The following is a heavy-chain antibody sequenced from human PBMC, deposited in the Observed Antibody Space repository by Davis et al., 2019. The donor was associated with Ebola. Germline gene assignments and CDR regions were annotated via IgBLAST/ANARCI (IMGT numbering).Heavy chain of an antibody. D-gene: IGHD4-17*01. CDR1: GFTFDDYA. CDR2: ISWNSGSI. V-gene: IGHV3-9*01. CDR3: AKDLAGDYVAFDI. J-gene: IGHJ3*02. Sequence: PGGSLRLSCAASGFTFDDYAMHWVRQAPGKGLEWVSGISWNSGSIGYADSVKGRFTISRDNAKNSLYLQMNSLRAEDTALYYCAKDLAGDYVAFDIWGQGTMVTVSS.